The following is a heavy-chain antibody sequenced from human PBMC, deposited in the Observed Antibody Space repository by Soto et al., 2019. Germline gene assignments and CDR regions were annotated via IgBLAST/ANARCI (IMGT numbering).Heavy chain of an antibody. CDR1: GGTFSSYS. D-gene: IGHD2-2*01. CDR2: VIPILGMA. J-gene: IGHJ5*02. V-gene: IGHV1-69*02. CDR3: ARGGAVVVTGAVDRHNWFAP. Sequence: QVQLVQSGAEVKKPGSSVKVSCEASGGTFSSYSFSWVRQAPGQGLEWMGRVIPILGMANGAQKFQGRVTMTADQSTSTVYIELSSLRSEDPAVYSCARGGAVVVTGAVDRHNWFAPWGQGTLVTVSS.